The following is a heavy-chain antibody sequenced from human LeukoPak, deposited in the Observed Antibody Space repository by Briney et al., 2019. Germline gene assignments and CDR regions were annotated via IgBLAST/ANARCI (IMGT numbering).Heavy chain of an antibody. D-gene: IGHD1-14*01. CDR2: IRYDGSNK. CDR3: AKDTTPPKAGFDP. Sequence: PGGSLRLSCAASGFTFSSYGMHWVRQAPGKGLEWVAFIRYDGSNKYYADSVKGRFTTSRDNSKNTLYLQMNSLRAEDTAVYYCAKDTTPPKAGFDPWGQGTLVTVSS. CDR1: GFTFSSYG. V-gene: IGHV3-30*02. J-gene: IGHJ5*02.